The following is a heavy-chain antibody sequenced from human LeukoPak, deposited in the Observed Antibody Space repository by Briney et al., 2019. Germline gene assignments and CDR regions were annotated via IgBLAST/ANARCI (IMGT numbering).Heavy chain of an antibody. V-gene: IGHV3-30*04. Sequence: PGRSLRLSCAASGFTFSSYAMHWVRQAPGKGLEWEAVISYDGSNKYYADSVKGRFTISRDNSKNTLYLQMNSLRAEDTAVYYCAREGTAYGDYPYYFDYWGQGTLVTVSS. J-gene: IGHJ4*02. D-gene: IGHD4-17*01. CDR3: AREGTAYGDYPYYFDY. CDR1: GFTFSSYA. CDR2: ISYDGSNK.